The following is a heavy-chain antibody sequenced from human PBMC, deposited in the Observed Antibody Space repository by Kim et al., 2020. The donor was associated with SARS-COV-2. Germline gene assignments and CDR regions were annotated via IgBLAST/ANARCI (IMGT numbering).Heavy chain of an antibody. V-gene: IGHV4-39*07. Sequence: SETLSLTCTVSGGSISSSNYYWGWIRQPPGKGLEWIGSINSGGSTYYNPSLKSRVTISIDTFNQFSLKLSSVTAADTAVYYCARKSGRGYGSGSYYYHYDMAVWGQGTTVTVSS. J-gene: IGHJ6*02. CDR3: ARKSGRGYGSGSYYYHYDMAV. CDR2: INSGGST. CDR1: GGSISSSNYY. D-gene: IGHD3-10*01.